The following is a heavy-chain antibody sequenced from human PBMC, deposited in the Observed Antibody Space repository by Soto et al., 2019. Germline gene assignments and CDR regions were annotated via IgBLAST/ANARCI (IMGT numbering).Heavy chain of an antibody. D-gene: IGHD5-12*01. Sequence: GGSLRLSCTASGFTVSSNYMSWVRKAPGKGLEWISIIYSAGNTYYADSVKGRFTISRDNSKNTLYLQMNSLRAEDTAVYYCARDYYRFNSGYGFSMDVWGQGTTVTVSS. J-gene: IGHJ6*02. CDR2: IYSAGNT. CDR3: ARDYYRFNSGYGFSMDV. V-gene: IGHV3-66*01. CDR1: GFTVSSNY.